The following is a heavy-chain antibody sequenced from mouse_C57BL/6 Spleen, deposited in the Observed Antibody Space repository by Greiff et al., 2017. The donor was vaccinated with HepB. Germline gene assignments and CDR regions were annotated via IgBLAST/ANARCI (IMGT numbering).Heavy chain of an antibody. D-gene: IGHD1-1*01. CDR2: MSSGSSTI. CDR1: GFTFSDYG. J-gene: IGHJ2*01. CDR3: ARPGYGSLDY. V-gene: IGHV5-17*01. Sequence: EVKLQESGGGLVKPGGSLKLSCAASGFTFSDYGMHWVRQAPEKGLEWVAYMSSGSSTIYYADTVKGRFTISRDNAKNTLFLQMTSLRSEDTAMYYCARPGYGSLDYWGQGTTLTVSS.